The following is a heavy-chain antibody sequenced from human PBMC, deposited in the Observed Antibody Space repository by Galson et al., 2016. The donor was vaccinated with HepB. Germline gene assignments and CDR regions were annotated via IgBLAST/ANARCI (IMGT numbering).Heavy chain of an antibody. CDR3: AKDEFRGESGSHQGSYFGMNV. V-gene: IGHV3-23*01. J-gene: IGHJ6*02. D-gene: IGHD3-10*01. CDR2: ITGSGGDT. CDR1: GVAFTSYA. Sequence: SLRLSCAASGVAFTSYAMTWVRQVPGKGLEWVSSITGSGGDTYYVDSVKGRFSISRDNSKNTLYLQMYNVRAEDTAVYYCAKDEFRGESGSHQGSYFGMNVWGQGTTVTVSS.